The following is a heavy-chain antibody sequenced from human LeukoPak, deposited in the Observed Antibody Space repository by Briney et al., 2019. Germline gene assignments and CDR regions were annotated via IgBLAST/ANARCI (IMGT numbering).Heavy chain of an antibody. J-gene: IGHJ4*02. CDR1: GGSFSGYY. CDR3: ARAKYYYGSGSGYFDY. CDR2: IYYSGST. Sequence: SETLSLTCAVYGGSFSGYYWSWIRQPPGKGLEWIGYIYYSGSTNYNPSLKSRVTISVDTSKNQFSLKLSSVAAADTAVYYCARAKYYYGSGSGYFDYWGQGTLVTVSS. D-gene: IGHD3-10*01. V-gene: IGHV4-59*01.